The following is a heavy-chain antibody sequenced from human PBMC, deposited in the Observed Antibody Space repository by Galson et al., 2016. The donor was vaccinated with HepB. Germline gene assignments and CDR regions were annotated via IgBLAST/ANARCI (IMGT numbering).Heavy chain of an antibody. D-gene: IGHD1-14*01. J-gene: IGHJ4*02. Sequence: SVKVSCKASGYTFNTYNMHWVRQAPGQGLEWRGIIKPSGGNTIYAQKFQDRITMTRDTSTSTVYMELISLRSEDTAVYYCAREPDHSFYFDYWGQGTLLTVSS. CDR3: AREPDHSFYFDY. CDR2: IKPSGGNT. CDR1: GYTFNTYN. V-gene: IGHV1-46*02.